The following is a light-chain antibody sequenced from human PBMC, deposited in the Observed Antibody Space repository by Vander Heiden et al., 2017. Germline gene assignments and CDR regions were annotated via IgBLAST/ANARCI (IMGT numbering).Light chain of an antibody. V-gene: IGKV1-5*01. CDR2: DAS. CDR1: QSITTW. Sequence: DIQTTQSPSTLSASVGDRVTITCRASQSITTWLAWYQQKPEKAPKLLIYDASNLQSGVPSRFSGSGSGTDFSLTISSLQPDDFATYYCQQYSIDSPTFGQGTKVEI. CDR3: QQYSIDSPT. J-gene: IGKJ1*01.